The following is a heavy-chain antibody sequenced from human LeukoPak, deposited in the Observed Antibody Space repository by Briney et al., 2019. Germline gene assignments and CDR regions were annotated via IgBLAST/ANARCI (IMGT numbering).Heavy chain of an antibody. CDR1: GFTVSSNY. J-gene: IGHJ6*03. D-gene: IGHD4-17*01. V-gene: IGHV3-53*01. CDR3: ARERRGYYYYYMDV. CDR2: IYSGGST. Sequence: GGSLRLSCAASGFTVSSNYMSWVRQAPGKGLEWVSVIYSGGSTYYADSVKGRFTISRDNSKNTLYLQMNSLRAEDTAVYYCARERRGYYYYYMDVWGKGTTVTVSS.